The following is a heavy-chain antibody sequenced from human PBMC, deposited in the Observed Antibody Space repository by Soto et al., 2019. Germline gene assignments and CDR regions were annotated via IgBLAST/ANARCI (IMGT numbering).Heavy chain of an antibody. CDR3: AILLRSTYGMDV. CDR1: GGSISSSNC. Sequence: QVQLQEWGPGLVNPSGTLSLTCAVSGGSISSSNCWLWVRQPPGKGLEWIGEIYHSGSTNYNPSLKSRVTISVDKSKNQFSLKVTSVTAADTAVYYCAILLRSTYGMDVWGQGTTVTVSS. D-gene: IGHD3-3*01. CDR2: IYHSGST. V-gene: IGHV4-4*02. J-gene: IGHJ6*02.